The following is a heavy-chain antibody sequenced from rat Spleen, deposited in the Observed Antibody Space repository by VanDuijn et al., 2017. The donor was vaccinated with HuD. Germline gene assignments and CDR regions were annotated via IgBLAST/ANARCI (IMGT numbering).Heavy chain of an antibody. J-gene: IGHJ2*01. CDR2: ISYDGSST. Sequence: EVHLVESGGGLVQPGRSLKLSCAASGFSFSDYYMAWVRQAPKKGLEWVATISYDGSSTYYRDSVKGRFTISRDNAKSTLYLQMDSLRSEDTATYYCARLWDYWGQGVMVTVSS. CDR1: GFSFSDYY. V-gene: IGHV5-7*01. CDR3: ARLWDY.